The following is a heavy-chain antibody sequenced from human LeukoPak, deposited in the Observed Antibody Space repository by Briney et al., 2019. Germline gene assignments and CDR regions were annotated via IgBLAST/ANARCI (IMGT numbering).Heavy chain of an antibody. Sequence: ASVKVSFTASGYTFTSFGISRVRQAPGQGLEWMGWISAYNGNTNYAQKLQGRVTMTTDTSTSTAYMELRSLRSDDTAVYYCARDRAQAVAGTFDYWGQGTLVTVSS. J-gene: IGHJ4*02. D-gene: IGHD6-19*01. V-gene: IGHV1-18*01. CDR1: GYTFTSFG. CDR2: ISAYNGNT. CDR3: ARDRAQAVAGTFDY.